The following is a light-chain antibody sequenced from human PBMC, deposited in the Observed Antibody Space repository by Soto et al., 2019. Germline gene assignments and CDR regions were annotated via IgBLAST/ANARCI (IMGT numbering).Light chain of an antibody. CDR2: EVS. CDR3: SSDAGGNNLV. CDR1: SSDVGGYNY. V-gene: IGLV2-8*01. J-gene: IGLJ2*01. Sequence: QSAPTQPPSASGSPGQSVTVSCTGTSSDVGGYNYVSWYQHHPGKAPKLLISEVSERPSGVPDRFSGSKSANTASLTVSGLQAEYEADYYCSSDAGGNNLVFGGGTKVTGL.